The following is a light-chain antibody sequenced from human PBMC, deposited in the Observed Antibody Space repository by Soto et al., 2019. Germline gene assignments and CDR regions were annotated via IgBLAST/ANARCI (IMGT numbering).Light chain of an antibody. CDR2: DAS. CDR1: QSVRNH. J-gene: IGKJ2*01. CDR3: PQYDYWPTYT. V-gene: IGKV3-15*01. Sequence: EIVMTQSPATLAVSPGERATLSCRASQSVRNHVAWYQQRVGQAPRLLMYDASTRAAGIPARFTGSGSGTQFSLFIDSLQSEDFAVYFCPQYDYWPTYTFGQGTKLEIK.